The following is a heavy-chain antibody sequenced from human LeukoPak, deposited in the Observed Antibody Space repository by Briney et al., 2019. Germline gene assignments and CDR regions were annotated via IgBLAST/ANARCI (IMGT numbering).Heavy chain of an antibody. Sequence: SETLSLTCAVYGGSFSGYYWSWIRQPPGKGLEWIGEINHSGSTNYNPSLKSRVSMSVDTSKNQFSLKLSSVTAADTAVYYCARETYYDSSGYSHDAFDIWGQGTMVTVSS. CDR2: INHSGST. J-gene: IGHJ3*02. D-gene: IGHD3-22*01. CDR3: ARETYYDSSGYSHDAFDI. CDR1: GGSFSGYY. V-gene: IGHV4-34*01.